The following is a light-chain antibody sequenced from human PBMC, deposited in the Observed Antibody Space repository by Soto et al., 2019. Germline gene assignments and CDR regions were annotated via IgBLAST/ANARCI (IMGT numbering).Light chain of an antibody. CDR1: QSVTSDF. CDR2: GAS. V-gene: IGKV3-20*01. CDR3: QHYDNTPPSVT. Sequence: EIVLTQSPSTLSLSPGETATLSCRASQSVTSDFLVWYQQKPGQAPRLLIYGASSRATGIPDRFSGSGSGTDFILTISRLEPEDFAVYYCQHYDNTPPSVTFGPGTKVDIK. J-gene: IGKJ3*01.